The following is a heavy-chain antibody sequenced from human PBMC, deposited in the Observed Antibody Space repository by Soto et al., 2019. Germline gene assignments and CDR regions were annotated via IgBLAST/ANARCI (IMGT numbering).Heavy chain of an antibody. Sequence: RLSCAASGFSFSGYAMSWVRQAPGKGLEWVSAFSGSGGRTYYADSVKGRFTISRDNSKNTLYLQMNSLRAEDTAVYYCAKERTSSGHFDYWGQGTLGTVS. CDR1: GFSFSGYA. CDR2: FSGSGGRT. D-gene: IGHD3-22*01. CDR3: AKERTSSGHFDY. V-gene: IGHV3-23*01. J-gene: IGHJ4*02.